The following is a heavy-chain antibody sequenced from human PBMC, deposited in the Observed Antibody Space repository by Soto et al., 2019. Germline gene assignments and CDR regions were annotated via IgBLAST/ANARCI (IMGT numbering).Heavy chain of an antibody. Sequence: EVQLAESGGGLVQPGGSLRLSCAASEFSFSTYWMTWVRQAPGKGLEWVANIKEDGSEKYYVDSVKGRFTISRDNAKNSLYLQMNSLRVEDTAVYYCLTGHGTGMDVWGQGTTVTVSS. V-gene: IGHV3-7*02. CDR3: LTGHGTGMDV. CDR2: IKEDGSEK. D-gene: IGHD3-9*01. CDR1: EFSFSTYW. J-gene: IGHJ6*02.